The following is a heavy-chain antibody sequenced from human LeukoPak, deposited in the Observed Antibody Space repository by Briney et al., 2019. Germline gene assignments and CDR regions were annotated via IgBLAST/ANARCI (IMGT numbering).Heavy chain of an antibody. J-gene: IGHJ4*02. CDR2: IYTSGGT. CDR1: GDSVSSYY. D-gene: IGHD6-19*01. V-gene: IGHV4-4*07. CDR3: ARDSSGWYVWDY. Sequence: SETLSLTCAVSGDSVSSYYWSWIRQPAGKGLEWIGRIYTSGGTNYNPSLKSRVTMSVDTSKNQFSLKLSSVTAADTAVYYCARDSSGWYVWDYWGQGTLVTVSS.